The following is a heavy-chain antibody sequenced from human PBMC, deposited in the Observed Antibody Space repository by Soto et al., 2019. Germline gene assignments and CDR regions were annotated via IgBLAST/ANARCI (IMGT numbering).Heavy chain of an antibody. D-gene: IGHD3-16*01. J-gene: IGHJ1*01. Sequence: QVQLVQSGAEVKKPGSSVKVSCKASGGTFSSYTISWVRQAPGQGLEWMGRIIPILGIANYAQKFQGRVTITADKSTSTDYMELSSLRSEDTAVYYCARGLGGGSSPEYFQHWGQGTLVTVSS. CDR2: IIPILGIA. V-gene: IGHV1-69*02. CDR1: GGTFSSYT. CDR3: ARGLGGGSSPEYFQH.